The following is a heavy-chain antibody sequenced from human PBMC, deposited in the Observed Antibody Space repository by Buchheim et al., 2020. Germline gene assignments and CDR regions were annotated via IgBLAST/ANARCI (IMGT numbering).Heavy chain of an antibody. D-gene: IGHD3-16*02. CDR1: GYTFTSYY. V-gene: IGHV1-46*01. CDR2: INPSDSSA. CDR3: ARGALIAMITFGGVVVPPDY. J-gene: IGHJ4*02. Sequence: QVQLVQSGAEVKKPGASVKVSCKASGYTFTSYYLHWVRQAPGQGLEWMGIINPSDSSATYAQKFQGRVTMTRDTSARTVYMQLSSLRSEDTAVYYCARGALIAMITFGGVVVPPDYWGQGTL.